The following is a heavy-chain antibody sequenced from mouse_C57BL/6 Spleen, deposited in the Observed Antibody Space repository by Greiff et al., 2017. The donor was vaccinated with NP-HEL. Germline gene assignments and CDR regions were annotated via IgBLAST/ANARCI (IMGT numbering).Heavy chain of an antibody. CDR1: GYSITSGYY. V-gene: IGHV3-6*01. Sequence: EVKLEESGPGLVKPSQSLSLTCSVTGYSITSGYYWNWIRQFPGNKLEWMGYISYDGSNNSNPSLKNRISITRDTSKNQFFLKLNSVTTEDTATYYCARGTAQSYFDYWGQGTTLTVSS. CDR3: ARGTAQSYFDY. D-gene: IGHD3-2*02. J-gene: IGHJ2*01. CDR2: ISYDGSN.